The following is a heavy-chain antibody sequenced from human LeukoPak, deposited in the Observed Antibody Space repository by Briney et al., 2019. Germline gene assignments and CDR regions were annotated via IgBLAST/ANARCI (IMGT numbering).Heavy chain of an antibody. J-gene: IGHJ3*02. Sequence: SVTVSCTASGFTFTTSAVQWVRQARGQRLEWIGWIVVGSGNTNYAQKFQERVTITRDMSTSTVYMELSSLRSEDTAVYYCAALDHSGGAFDIWGQGTMVTVS. CDR1: GFTFTTSA. D-gene: IGHD2-15*01. V-gene: IGHV1-58*01. CDR3: AALDHSGGAFDI. CDR2: IVVGSGNT.